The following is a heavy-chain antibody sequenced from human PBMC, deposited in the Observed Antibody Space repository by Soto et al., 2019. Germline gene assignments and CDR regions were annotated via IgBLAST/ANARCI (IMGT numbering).Heavy chain of an antibody. J-gene: IGHJ4*02. CDR1: GDSISSNVW. V-gene: IGHV4-4*02. CDR2: IYHSGSA. D-gene: IGHD6-19*01. Sequence: PSETLSLTCAVSGDSISSNVWCRWVHPPRGKGLEWIGEIYHSGSANFNPSLKSRVTMSVDTSKNQFALKLNSVTAADTAMYYCARDAAVPGETDRFDYWGQGTLVTVSS. CDR3: ARDAAVPGETDRFDY.